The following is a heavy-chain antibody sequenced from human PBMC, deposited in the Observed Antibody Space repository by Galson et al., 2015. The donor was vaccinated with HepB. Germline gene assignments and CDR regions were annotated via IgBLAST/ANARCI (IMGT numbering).Heavy chain of an antibody. D-gene: IGHD3-3*01. CDR2: IYGGGTT. CDR1: GFTVSSNY. V-gene: IGHV3-53*01. J-gene: IGHJ6*02. CDR3: ARERIGIGSEYDFWSGFPHGMDV. Sequence: SLRLSCAASGFTVSSNYMTWVRQAPGKGLEWVSVIYGGGTTYYADSVKGRFTISRDNSKNTLYLQMNSLRAEDTAVYYCARERIGIGSEYDFWSGFPHGMDVWGQGTTVTVSS.